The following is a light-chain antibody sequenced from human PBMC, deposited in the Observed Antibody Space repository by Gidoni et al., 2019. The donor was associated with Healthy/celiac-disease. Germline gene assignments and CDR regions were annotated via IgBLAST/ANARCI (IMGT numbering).Light chain of an antibody. CDR2: AAS. CDR1: QGISSY. V-gene: IGKV1-8*01. CDR3: QQYYSYPLT. Sequence: AIRMTQSPSSFSASTGDRVTITCRASQGISSYLDWYQQKPGKAPKLLIYAASTLQSGVPSRFSGSGSGTDFTLTISCLQSEDFGTYYCQQYYSYPLTFGGGTKVEIK. J-gene: IGKJ4*01.